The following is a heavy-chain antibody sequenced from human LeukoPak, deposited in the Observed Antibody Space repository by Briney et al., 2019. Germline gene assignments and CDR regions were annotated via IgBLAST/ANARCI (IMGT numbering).Heavy chain of an antibody. CDR3: ANGGLRVNYFDY. Sequence: PGGSLRLSCAASGFTFSSYAMNWVRQAPGRGLEWVSTISGSGGSTHYADSVKGRFTISRDNSKNTLYLQMNSLRAEDTAVYYCANGGLRVNYFDYWGQGTLVTVSS. J-gene: IGHJ4*02. CDR1: GFTFSSYA. D-gene: IGHD3-10*01. CDR2: ISGSGGST. V-gene: IGHV3-23*01.